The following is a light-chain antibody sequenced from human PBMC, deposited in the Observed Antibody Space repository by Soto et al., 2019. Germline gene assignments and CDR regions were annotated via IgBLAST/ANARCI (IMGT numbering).Light chain of an antibody. CDR1: QSVLHSPNNKYY. CDR3: HHHHSLPFT. J-gene: IGKJ2*01. V-gene: IGKV4-1*01. CDR2: WAS. Sequence: EIVLTQSPDSLAVSLGERATIKCKSSQSVLHSPNNKYYLAWFQQRPGQPPSLLISWASARESGVPDRFRGSGSGTDFTLTSTSLQPEDVAMYYCHHHHSLPFTFGQGTKLEIK.